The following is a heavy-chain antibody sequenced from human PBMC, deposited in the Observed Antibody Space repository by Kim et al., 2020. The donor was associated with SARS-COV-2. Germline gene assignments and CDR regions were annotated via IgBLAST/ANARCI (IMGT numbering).Heavy chain of an antibody. V-gene: IGHV3-74*01. CDR3: VREILSGSYYFDY. CDR2: IKSDGSST. J-gene: IGHJ4*02. Sequence: GGSLRLSCAASGFTLSSYWMHWVRQAPGKGLVWVSRIKSDGSSTSYADSVKGRFTISRDNSKNTLYLQRNSLRVEDTAVYYCVREILSGSYYFDYWGQGTLGTVSP. D-gene: IGHD1-26*01. CDR1: GFTLSSYW.